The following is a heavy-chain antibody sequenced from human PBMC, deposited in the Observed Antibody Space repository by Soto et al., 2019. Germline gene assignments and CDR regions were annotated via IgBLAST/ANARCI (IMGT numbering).Heavy chain of an antibody. CDR2: INPNSGGT. J-gene: IGHJ3*02. V-gene: IGHV1-2*04. CDR3: ARDGYYDSSGYYFGPPSAFDI. CDR1: GYTFTSYD. Sequence: ASVKVSCKAAGYTFTSYDINWVRQATGQGHERMGWINPNSGGTNYAQKFQGWVTMTRDTSISTAYMELSRLRSDDTAVYYCARDGYYDSSGYYFGPPSAFDIWGQGTMVTVSS. D-gene: IGHD3-22*01.